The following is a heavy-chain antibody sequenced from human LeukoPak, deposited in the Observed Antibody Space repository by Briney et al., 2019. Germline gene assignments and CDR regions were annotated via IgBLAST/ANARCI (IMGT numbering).Heavy chain of an antibody. D-gene: IGHD6-19*01. CDR1: GYTFTGYY. V-gene: IGHV1-2*02. J-gene: IGHJ3*02. CDR3: AKDGYSSGWYSLDGGRSDAFDI. Sequence: GASVKVSCKASGYTFTGYYMHWVRQAPGQGLEWMGWINPNSGGTNYAQKFQGRVTMTRDTSISTAYVELSRLRSDDTAVYYCAKDGYSSGWYSLDGGRSDAFDIWGQGTMVTVSS. CDR2: INPNSGGT.